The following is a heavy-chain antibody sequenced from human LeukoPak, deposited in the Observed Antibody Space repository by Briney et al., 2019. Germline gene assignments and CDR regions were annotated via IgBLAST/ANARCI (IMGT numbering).Heavy chain of an antibody. J-gene: IGHJ5*02. CDR1: GGSFNGFY. V-gene: IGHV4-34*01. D-gene: IGHD3-3*01. CDR3: AGGLGREALYDFWSGSVVHNWFDP. Sequence: PSETLSLTCAVYGGSFNGFYWSWIRQLPGKGLDWIAEINHSGSTKYNPSLKSRVTISVDTSKNQFSLELRSVTAADTAVYYCAGGLGREALYDFWSGSVVHNWFDPWGQGNLVTVSS. CDR2: INHSGST.